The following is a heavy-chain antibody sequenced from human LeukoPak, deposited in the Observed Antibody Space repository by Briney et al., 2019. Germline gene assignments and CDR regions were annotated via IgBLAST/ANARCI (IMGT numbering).Heavy chain of an antibody. CDR3: ARDKKGYSYNYYYYYYMDV. CDR2: ISSSGTTI. Sequence: GGSLRLSCAASGFTFSSYAMTWVRQAPGKGLEWVSYISSSGTTIYYADSVKGRFTISRDNANNSLYLQMNSLRAEDTAVYYCARDKKGYSYNYYYYYYMDVWGKGTTVTVSS. CDR1: GFTFSSYA. J-gene: IGHJ6*03. D-gene: IGHD5-18*01. V-gene: IGHV3-48*04.